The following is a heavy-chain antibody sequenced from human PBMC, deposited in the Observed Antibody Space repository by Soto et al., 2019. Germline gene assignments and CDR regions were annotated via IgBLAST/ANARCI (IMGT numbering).Heavy chain of an antibody. Sequence: GGSLRLSCAASGFTFSSYAMHWVRQAPGKGLEWVAVISYDGSNKYYADSVKGRFTISRDNSKNTLYLQMNSLRAEDTAVYYCAREEIWSGYLWGQGTLVTVSS. CDR1: GFTFSSYA. J-gene: IGHJ4*02. CDR3: AREEIWSGYL. CDR2: ISYDGSNK. D-gene: IGHD3-3*01. V-gene: IGHV3-30-3*01.